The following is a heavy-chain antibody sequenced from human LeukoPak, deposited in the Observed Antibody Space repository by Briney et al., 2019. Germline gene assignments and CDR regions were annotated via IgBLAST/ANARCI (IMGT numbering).Heavy chain of an antibody. CDR3: ATVRGYSGSWYADY. J-gene: IGHJ4*02. CDR2: ISSSSSYI. D-gene: IGHD6-13*01. Sequence: PGGSLRLSCAASGFTFSSYSMNWVRQAPGKGLEWVSSISSSSSYIYYADSVKGRFTISRDNAKNSLYLQMNSLRAEDTAVYYCATVRGYSGSWYADYWGQGTLVTVSS. CDR1: GFTFSSYS. V-gene: IGHV3-21*01.